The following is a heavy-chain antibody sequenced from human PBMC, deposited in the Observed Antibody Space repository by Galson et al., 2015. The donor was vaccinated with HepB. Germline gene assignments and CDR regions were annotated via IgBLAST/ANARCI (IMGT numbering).Heavy chain of an antibody. D-gene: IGHD6-13*01. Sequence: SLRLSCAASGFTFSSYGMHWVRQAPGKGLEWVAVIWYDGSNKYYADSVKGRFTISRDNSKNTLYLQMNSLRAEDTAVYYCAREYSSLYYGMDVWGQGTTVTVSS. CDR1: GFTFSSYG. CDR3: AREYSSLYYGMDV. V-gene: IGHV3-33*01. J-gene: IGHJ6*02. CDR2: IWYDGSNK.